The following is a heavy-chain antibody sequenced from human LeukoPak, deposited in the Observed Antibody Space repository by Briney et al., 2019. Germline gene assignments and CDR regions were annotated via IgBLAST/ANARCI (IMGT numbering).Heavy chain of an antibody. J-gene: IGHJ4*02. V-gene: IGHV3-30-3*01. Sequence: GGSLRLSCAASGFTFSSYAMHWVRQAPGKGLEWVAVISYDGSNKYYADSVKGRFTISRDNSKNTLYLQMNGLRAEDTAVYYCARDRYYYGSGSFSDYWGQGTLVTVSS. CDR1: GFTFSSYA. CDR2: ISYDGSNK. CDR3: ARDRYYYGSGSFSDY. D-gene: IGHD3-10*01.